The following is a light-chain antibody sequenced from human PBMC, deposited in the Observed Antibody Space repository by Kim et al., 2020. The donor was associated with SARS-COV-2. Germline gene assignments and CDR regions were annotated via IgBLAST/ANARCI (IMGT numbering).Light chain of an antibody. Sequence: SPGERATLSCRASQSVSSNLDWYQQKPGQAPRLLIYGASTRATGIPARFSGSGSGTEFTLTISSLQSEDFAVYYCQQYNNWPPWTFGQGTKVEIK. CDR1: QSVSSN. CDR2: GAS. J-gene: IGKJ1*01. CDR3: QQYNNWPPWT. V-gene: IGKV3-15*01.